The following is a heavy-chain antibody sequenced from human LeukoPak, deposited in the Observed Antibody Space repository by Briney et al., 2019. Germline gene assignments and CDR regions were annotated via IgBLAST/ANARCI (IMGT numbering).Heavy chain of an antibody. CDR1: GYTFTTYW. J-gene: IGHJ4*02. CDR3: ARALGGSGWRFEY. Sequence: GESLKISCKASGYTFTTYWIGWVRQVPGKGLEFMGVIYPGDSDTRYRPSFQGQVTISADKSISTAYLQWSSLKASDTAMYYCARALGGSGWRFEYWGQGTLVTVSS. D-gene: IGHD6-19*01. CDR2: IYPGDSDT. V-gene: IGHV5-51*01.